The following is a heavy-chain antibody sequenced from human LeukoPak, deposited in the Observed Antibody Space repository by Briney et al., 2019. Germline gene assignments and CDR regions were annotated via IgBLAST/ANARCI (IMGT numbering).Heavy chain of an antibody. Sequence: GGSLRLSCAASGLTFSTYGMHWVRQAPGKGLEWVAVISYDGSNKYYADSVKGRFTISRDNSKNTLYLQMNSLRAEDTAVYYCARDLDYGDIDYWGQGTLVTVSS. CDR3: ARDLDYGDIDY. CDR2: ISYDGSNK. CDR1: GLTFSTYG. J-gene: IGHJ4*02. D-gene: IGHD4-17*01. V-gene: IGHV3-30*19.